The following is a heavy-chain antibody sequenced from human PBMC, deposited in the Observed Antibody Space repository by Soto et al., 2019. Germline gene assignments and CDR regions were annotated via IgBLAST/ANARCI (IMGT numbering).Heavy chain of an antibody. D-gene: IGHD3-3*01. CDR1: GFTFSSYG. V-gene: IGHV3-33*01. CDR2: IWYDGSNK. J-gene: IGHJ6*02. Sequence: PGGSLRLSCAASGFTFSSYGMHWVRQAPGKGLEWVAVIWYDGSNKYYADSVKGRFTISRDNSKNTLYLQMNSLRAEDTAVYYCAREPTYYDFWSGYYRGHYGMDVWGQGTTVTVSS. CDR3: AREPTYYDFWSGYYRGHYGMDV.